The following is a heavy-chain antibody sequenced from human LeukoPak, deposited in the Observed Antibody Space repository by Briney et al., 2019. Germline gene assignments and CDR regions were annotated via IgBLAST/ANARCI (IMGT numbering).Heavy chain of an antibody. CDR2: IYYSGST. V-gene: IGHV4-30-4*08. D-gene: IGHD4-23*01. CDR3: ARDGYSVGVAFDI. J-gene: IGHJ3*02. CDR1: GGSISSGDYY. Sequence: SQTLSLTCTVSGGSISSGDYYWSWIRQPPGKGLEWIGYIYYSGSTYYNPSLKSRVTISVDTSKNQFSLKLSSVTAADTAVYYCARDGYSVGVAFDIWGQGTMVTVSS.